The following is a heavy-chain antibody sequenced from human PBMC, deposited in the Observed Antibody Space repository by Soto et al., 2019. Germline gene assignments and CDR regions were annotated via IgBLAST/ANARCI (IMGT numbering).Heavy chain of an antibody. CDR3: ARGKTSRTFSYGMDV. CDR1: GFMFSDSY. J-gene: IGHJ6*02. V-gene: IGHV3-11*01. Sequence: GASLRLSCGAAGFMFSDSYMSWIRQAPGKGLEWVSYIGSSGTTIYYADSVKGRFTLSRDNAKNSLYLQMNSLRAEDTAVYYCARGKTSRTFSYGMDVWGQGSTVTVSS. CDR2: IGSSGTTI. D-gene: IGHD3-3*01.